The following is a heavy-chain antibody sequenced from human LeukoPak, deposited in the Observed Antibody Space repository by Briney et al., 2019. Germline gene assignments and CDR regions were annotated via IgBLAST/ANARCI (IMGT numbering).Heavy chain of an antibody. Sequence: SETLSLTCTVCGGSINSYHWMGIRHPAGKAVEGIGRIYTSGSTNYNPSLKSRVTMSVDTSKNQFSLKLSSVTAADTAVYYCARDFFPYCSSTSCYYNWFDPWGQGTLVTVSS. CDR2: IYTSGST. CDR3: ARDFFPYCSSTSCYYNWFDP. D-gene: IGHD2-2*01. J-gene: IGHJ5*02. V-gene: IGHV4-4*07. CDR1: GGSINSYH.